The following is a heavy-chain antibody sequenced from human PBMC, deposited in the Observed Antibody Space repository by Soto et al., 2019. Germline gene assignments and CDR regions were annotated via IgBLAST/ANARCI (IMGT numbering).Heavy chain of an antibody. CDR3: ASKKLGYCSGGSCHPRDVPFDY. CDR1: GGSISSYY. D-gene: IGHD2-15*01. Sequence: PSETLSLTCTVSGGSISSYYWSWIRQPPGKGLEWIGYIYYSGSTNYNPSLKSRVTISVDTSKNQFSLKLSSVTAADTAVYYCASKKLGYCSGGSCHPRDVPFDYWGQGTLVPVSS. J-gene: IGHJ4*02. V-gene: IGHV4-59*08. CDR2: IYYSGST.